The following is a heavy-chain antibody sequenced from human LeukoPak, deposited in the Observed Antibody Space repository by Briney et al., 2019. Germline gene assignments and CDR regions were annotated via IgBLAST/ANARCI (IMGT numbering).Heavy chain of an antibody. CDR2: ITAYNGNT. J-gene: IGHJ1*01. V-gene: IGHV1-18*01. CDR3: ARDLIGIAAAGTGGV. CDR1: GYTFISYG. D-gene: IGHD6-13*01. Sequence: ASVKVSCKASGYTFISYGISWVRQAPGQGLEWMGWITAYNGNTNYAQKLQGRVTMTTDTYTSTAYMELRSLRSDDTAVYYCARDLIGIAAAGTGGVWGQGTLVTVSS.